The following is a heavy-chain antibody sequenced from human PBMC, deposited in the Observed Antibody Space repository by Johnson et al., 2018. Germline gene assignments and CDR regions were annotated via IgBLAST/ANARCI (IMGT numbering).Heavy chain of an antibody. V-gene: IGHV3-30-3*01. CDR1: GFTFSSYA. J-gene: IGHJ6*03. Sequence: VQLVESGGGVVQPGRSLRLSCAASGFTFSSYAMHWVRQAPGKGLEWVAVISYDGSNKYYADSVKGRFTISRDNSKNTLYLQMNSLRAEDRAVYYCARDGGLYYYYYYMDVWGKGTTVTVSS. CDR2: ISYDGSNK. CDR3: ARDGGLYYYYYYMDV.